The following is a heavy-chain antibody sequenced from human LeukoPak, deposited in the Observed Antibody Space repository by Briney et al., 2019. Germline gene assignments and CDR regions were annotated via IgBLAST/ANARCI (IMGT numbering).Heavy chain of an antibody. CDR2: ISSSSSTI. D-gene: IGHD6-6*01. J-gene: IGHJ4*02. CDR1: GFTFSSYS. V-gene: IGHV3-48*01. CDR3: ARGLPIAARPNYFDY. Sequence: PGGSLRLSCAASGFTFSSYSMNWVRQAPGKGLEWVSYISSSSSTIYYADSVKGRFTISRDNAKNSLYLQMNSLRAEDTAVYYCARGLPIAARPNYFDYWGQGTLVTVSS.